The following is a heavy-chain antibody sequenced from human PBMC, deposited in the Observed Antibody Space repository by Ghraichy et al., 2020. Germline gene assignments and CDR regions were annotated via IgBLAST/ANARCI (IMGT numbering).Heavy chain of an antibody. D-gene: IGHD3-10*01. CDR1: GGSVINAIYY. Sequence: SETLSLTCTVSGGSVINAIYYWNWIRQPPGKGLKWIGYDNYSGSSESNPSLKSRVTILVDTSKNQFYLNLNSATAADTAVYYCARASRVWFGEVEANNWFDPGCQKTLVTVSS. CDR3: ARASRVWFGEVEANNWFDP. V-gene: IGHV4-61*01. J-gene: IGHJ5*02. CDR2: DNYSGSS.